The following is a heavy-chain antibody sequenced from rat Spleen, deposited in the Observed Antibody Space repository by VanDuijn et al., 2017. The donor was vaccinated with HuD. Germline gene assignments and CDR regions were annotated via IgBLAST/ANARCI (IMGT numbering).Heavy chain of an antibody. V-gene: IGHV5-25*01. CDR1: GFIFSNYY. J-gene: IGHJ1*01. D-gene: IGHD1-2*01. CDR2: ISVGGGNT. Sequence: EVQLVESGGGLVQPGRSLKLSCTASGFIFSNYYMAWVRQAPTKGLEWVASISVGGGNTYYRDSVKGRFTVSRDNAKNTLYLQMDSLRSEDTATYYCARQGDYYYSSYRGWYFDVWGPGTMVTVSS. CDR3: ARQGDYYYSSYRGWYFDV.